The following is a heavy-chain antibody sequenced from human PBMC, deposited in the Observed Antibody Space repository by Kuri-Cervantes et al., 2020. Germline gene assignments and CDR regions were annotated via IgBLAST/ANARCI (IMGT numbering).Heavy chain of an antibody. J-gene: IGHJ4*02. CDR3: ASGKGGRFFDY. V-gene: IGHV1-18*01. CDR1: GYTFTSYG. CDR2: ISAYNGNA. D-gene: IGHD4-23*01. Sequence: ASVKVSCKASGYTFTSYGICWVRQAPGQGLEWMGWISAYNGNANYAQKLQGRVTMTTDTSTSTAYMELRSLRSDDPAVYYCASGKGGRFFDYWGQGTLVTVSS.